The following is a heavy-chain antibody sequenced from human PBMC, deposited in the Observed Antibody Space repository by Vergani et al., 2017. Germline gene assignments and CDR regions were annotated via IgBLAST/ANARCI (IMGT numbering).Heavy chain of an antibody. V-gene: IGHV1-69*02. Sequence: QVQLVQSGAEVKKPGSSVKVSCKASGGTFSSYTISWVRQAPGQGLEWMGRIIPILGIANYAQKFQGRVTITADKSTSTAYMELSSLRSEDTAVYYCARYPDCSSTSCHDAIEVALGNYYGMDVWGQGTTVTVSS. CDR2: IIPILGIA. D-gene: IGHD2-2*01. CDR1: GGTFSSYT. CDR3: ARYPDCSSTSCHDAIEVALGNYYGMDV. J-gene: IGHJ6*02.